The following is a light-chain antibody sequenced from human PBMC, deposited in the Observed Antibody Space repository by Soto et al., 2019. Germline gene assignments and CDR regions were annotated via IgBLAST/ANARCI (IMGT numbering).Light chain of an antibody. CDR1: SSDVGAYNH. J-gene: IGLJ1*01. V-gene: IGLV2-14*03. CDR2: DVS. CDR3: LSYTTSTTYV. Sequence: QSVLTQPASVSGSPGQSITISCTGTSSDVGAYNHVSWFQHHPGKAPKLMIYDVSNRPSGVSNRFSGSKSGNTASLTISGLQAEDEADYYCLSYTTSTTYVFGTGTK.